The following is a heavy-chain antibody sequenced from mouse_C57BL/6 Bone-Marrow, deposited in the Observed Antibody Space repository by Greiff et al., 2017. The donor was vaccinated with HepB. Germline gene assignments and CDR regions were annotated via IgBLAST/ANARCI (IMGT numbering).Heavy chain of an antibody. V-gene: IGHV1-81*01. D-gene: IGHD1-1*01. CDR2: IYPRSGNT. CDR3: ARPPLLQRSLYYYAMDY. J-gene: IGHJ4*01. CDR1: GYTFTSYG. Sequence: VQLQQSGAELARPGASVKLSCKASGYTFTSYGISWVKQRTGQGLEWIGEIYPRSGNTYYNEKFKGKATLTADKSSSTAYMERRSLTSVYSAVYFCARPPLLQRSLYYYAMDYWGQGTSVTVSS.